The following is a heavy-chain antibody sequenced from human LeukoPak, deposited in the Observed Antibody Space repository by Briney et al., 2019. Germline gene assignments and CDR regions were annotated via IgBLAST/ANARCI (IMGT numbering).Heavy chain of an antibody. V-gene: IGHV1-2*02. D-gene: IGHD2-8*01. CDR3: ARVYSRVRTLSYYYYYMDV. Sequence: ASVKVSCKASGYTFTGYYMHWVRQAPGQGLEWMGWINPNSGGTNYAQKFQGRVTMTRDTSISTAYMELSRLRSDDTAVYYCARVYSRVRTLSYYYYYMDVWGKGTTVTVSS. J-gene: IGHJ6*03. CDR1: GYTFTGYY. CDR2: INPNSGGT.